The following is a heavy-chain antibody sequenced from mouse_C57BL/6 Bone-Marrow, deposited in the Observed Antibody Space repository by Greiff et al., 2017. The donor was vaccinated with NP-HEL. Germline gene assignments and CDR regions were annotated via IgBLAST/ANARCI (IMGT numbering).Heavy chain of an antibody. CDR2: IDPSDSYT. D-gene: IGHD1-1*01. Sequence: VKLQQPGAELVKPGASVKLSCKASGYTFTSYWMQWVKQRPGQGLEWIGEIDPSDSYTNYNQKFKGKATLTVDTSSSTAYMQLSSLTSEDSAVYYCARDPYYYGSSYEGYYAMDYWGQGTSVTVSS. J-gene: IGHJ4*01. V-gene: IGHV1-50*01. CDR3: ARDPYYYGSSYEGYYAMDY. CDR1: GYTFTSYW.